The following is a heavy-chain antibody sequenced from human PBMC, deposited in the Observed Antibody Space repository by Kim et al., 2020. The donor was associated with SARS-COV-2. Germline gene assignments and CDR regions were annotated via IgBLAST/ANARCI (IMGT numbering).Heavy chain of an antibody. V-gene: IGHV4-30-4*01. CDR1: GGSISSGDYY. CDR3: AREGDYAILTGSVYGMDV. J-gene: IGHJ6*04. CDR2: IYYSGST. Sequence: SETLSLTCTVSGGSISSGDYYWSWIRQPPGKGLEWIGYIYYSGSTYYNPSLKSRFTISVDTSKNQFSLKLSSVTAADTAVYYCAREGDYAILTGSVYGMDVWGEGTTVTASS. D-gene: IGHD3-9*01.